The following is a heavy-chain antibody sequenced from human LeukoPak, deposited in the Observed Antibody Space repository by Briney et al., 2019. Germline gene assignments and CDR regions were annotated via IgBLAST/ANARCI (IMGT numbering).Heavy chain of an antibody. CDR2: ISSSGSTI. J-gene: IGHJ6*02. D-gene: IGHD2-2*01. Sequence: PGGSLRLSCAASGFTFSSYEMNWVRQAPGKGLEWVSYISSSGSTIYYADSVKGRFTISRDNAKSSLYLQMNSLRAEDTAVYYCARDLAMIVVVPAAIYGMDVWGQGTTVTVSS. CDR3: ARDLAMIVVVPAAIYGMDV. V-gene: IGHV3-48*03. CDR1: GFTFSSYE.